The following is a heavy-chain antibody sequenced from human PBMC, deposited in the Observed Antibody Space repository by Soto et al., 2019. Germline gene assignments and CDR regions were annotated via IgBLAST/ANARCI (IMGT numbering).Heavy chain of an antibody. J-gene: IGHJ6*02. CDR2: IYHSGST. Sequence: QLQLQESGSGLVKPSQTLSLTCAVSGGSISSGGYSWSWIRQPPGKGLEWIGYIYHSGSTYYNTSLKSRVAISGDRSKNQFSLKLSYVTAADTAVYYCARDHTYYGSGSYKIHYGMDVWGQGTTVTVSS. CDR1: GGSISSGGYS. CDR3: ARDHTYYGSGSYKIHYGMDV. D-gene: IGHD3-10*01. V-gene: IGHV4-30-2*01.